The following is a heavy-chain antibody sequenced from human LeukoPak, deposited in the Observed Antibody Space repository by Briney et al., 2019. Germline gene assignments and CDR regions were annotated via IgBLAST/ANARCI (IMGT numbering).Heavy chain of an antibody. CDR3: ARVPEGGYGSGSYYNAVDI. CDR2: IYYSGNT. Sequence: PSETLSLTCTVSGGSISSYYWSWIRQPPGKGLEWIGYIYYSGNTNYNPSLKSRVTISVDTSKNQFSLKLSSVTAADTAVYYCARVPEGGYGSGSYYNAVDIWGQGTMVTVSS. J-gene: IGHJ3*02. D-gene: IGHD3-10*01. V-gene: IGHV4-59*01. CDR1: GGSISSYY.